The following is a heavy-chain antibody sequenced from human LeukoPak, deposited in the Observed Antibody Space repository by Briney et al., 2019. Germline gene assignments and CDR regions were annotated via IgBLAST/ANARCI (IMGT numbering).Heavy chain of an antibody. J-gene: IGHJ4*02. CDR3: AAGAVAGTMGDY. D-gene: IGHD6-13*01. V-gene: IGHV1-58*02. CDR1: GFTFTSSA. Sequence: SVKVSCKASGFTFTSSAMQWVRQARGQRLEWIGWIVVGSGNTNYAQKFQERVTMTRGMSTSTAYMELSSLRSEDTAVYYCAAGAVAGTMGDYWGQGTLVTVSS. CDR2: IVVGSGNT.